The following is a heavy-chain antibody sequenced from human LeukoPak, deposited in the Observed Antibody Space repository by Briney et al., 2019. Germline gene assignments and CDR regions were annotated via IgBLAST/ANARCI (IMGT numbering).Heavy chain of an antibody. CDR3: AKPQSPSFDWLPGDY. J-gene: IGHJ4*02. D-gene: IGHD3-9*01. V-gene: IGHV3-30*18. CDR1: GFTFSSYG. CDR2: ISYDGSNK. Sequence: GRSLRLSCAASGFTFSSYGMHWVRQAPGKGLEWVAVISYDGSNKYYADCVKGRFTISRDNSKNTLYLQMNSLRAEDTAVYYCAKPQSPSFDWLPGDYWGQGTLVTVSS.